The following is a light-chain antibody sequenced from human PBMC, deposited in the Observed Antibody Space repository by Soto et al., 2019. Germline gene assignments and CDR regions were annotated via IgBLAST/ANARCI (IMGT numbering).Light chain of an antibody. CDR1: SSNIGAGYD. V-gene: IGLV1-40*01. J-gene: IGLJ2*01. Sequence: QAVLTQPPSVSGAPGQRVTISCTGSSSNIGAGYDVHWYQQLPGTAPKLLIYGNSNRPSGVPDRFSGSKSGTSASLAITVLQAEDEADYYCQSYDSSLSGSVFGGWTKLTVL. CDR2: GNS. CDR3: QSYDSSLSGSV.